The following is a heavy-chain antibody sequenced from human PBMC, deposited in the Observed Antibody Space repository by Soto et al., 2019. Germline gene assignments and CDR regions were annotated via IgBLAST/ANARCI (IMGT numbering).Heavy chain of an antibody. CDR3: ARGPPADS. D-gene: IGHD2-2*01. V-gene: IGHV5-51*01. Sequence: GDSLKISCKGSGYRFTRYWIGWVRQMPGTGLEWMATIYPDGSETRYSPSFQGQVTISADKSISTAYLQWSSLKASDSAMDYCARGPPADSWGQGTLVTVSS. CDR2: IYPDGSET. J-gene: IGHJ4*02. CDR1: GYRFTRYW.